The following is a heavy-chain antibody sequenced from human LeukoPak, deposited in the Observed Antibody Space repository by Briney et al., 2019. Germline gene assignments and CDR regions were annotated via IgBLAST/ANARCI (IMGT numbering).Heavy chain of an antibody. V-gene: IGHV3-7*01. D-gene: IGHD2/OR15-2a*01. CDR3: ARERVTTTSFDY. CDR2: IKQDGGAK. J-gene: IGHJ4*02. Sequence: GGSLRLSCAASGFTFSTYWMTWVRQAPGKGLEWVANIKQDGGAKNYVDSVKGRFTISRDNAKNSLYLQMNNLRVEDTAVYYCARERVTTTSFDYWGQGVLVTVSS. CDR1: GFTFSTYW.